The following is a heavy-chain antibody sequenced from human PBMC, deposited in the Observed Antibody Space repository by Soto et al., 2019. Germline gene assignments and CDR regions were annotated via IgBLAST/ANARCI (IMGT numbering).Heavy chain of an antibody. J-gene: IGHJ4*02. V-gene: IGHV4-61*01. Sequence: SETLSLTCTVSGGSVSSGSFYWSWIRQPPGKGLEWIGYIYYSGSTSYNPSLKSRVTILVDTSKNQFSLKLTSVTAADTAVYYCARVSYYDDSSGYYYFDYWGQGTLITVSS. CDR3: ARVSYYDDSSGYYYFDY. CDR1: GGSVSSGSFY. D-gene: IGHD3-22*01. CDR2: IYYSGST.